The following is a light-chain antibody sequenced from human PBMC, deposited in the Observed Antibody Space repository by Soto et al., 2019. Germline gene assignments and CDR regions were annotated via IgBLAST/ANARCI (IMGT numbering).Light chain of an antibody. J-gene: IGLJ1*01. CDR1: SSDVGNYNY. CDR3: SSYTSSSTYV. CDR2: DVS. Sequence: QSALTQPASVSGSPGQSITISCTGTSSDVGNYNYVSWYQQHPGKAPKLMIHDVSNRPSGVSNRFSGSKSGNTASLTISGLQAEDEADNYCSSYTSSSTYVFGTGTKLTVL. V-gene: IGLV2-14*01.